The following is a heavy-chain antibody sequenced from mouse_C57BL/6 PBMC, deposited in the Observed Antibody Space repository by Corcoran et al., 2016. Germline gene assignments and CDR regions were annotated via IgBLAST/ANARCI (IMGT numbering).Heavy chain of an antibody. J-gene: IGHJ1*03. CDR2: INPNNGGT. CDR1: GYTFTDYN. Sequence: EVQLQQSGPELVKPGASVKIPCKAFGYTFTDYNRDWVKQSHGKSLEWIGDINPNNGGTIYNQKFKGKATLTVDKSSSTAYMELRSLTSEDTAVYYCARQTDEGWYFDVWGTGTTVTVSS. V-gene: IGHV1-18*01. CDR3: ARQTDEGWYFDV.